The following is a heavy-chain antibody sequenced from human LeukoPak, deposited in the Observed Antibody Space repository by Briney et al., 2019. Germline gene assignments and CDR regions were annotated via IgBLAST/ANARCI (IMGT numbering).Heavy chain of an antibody. CDR2: IKSKTDGGTT. J-gene: IGHJ4*02. CDR1: GFTFSNAW. Sequence: GGSLRLSCAASGFTFSNAWMSWVRQAPGKGLEWVGRIKSKTDGGTTDYAAPVKGRFTISRDDSKNTLYLQMNSLKTEDTAVYYCTTVPELMLYGSGSYTFDYWGQGTLVTVSS. V-gene: IGHV3-15*01. D-gene: IGHD3-10*01. CDR3: TTVPELMLYGSGSYTFDY.